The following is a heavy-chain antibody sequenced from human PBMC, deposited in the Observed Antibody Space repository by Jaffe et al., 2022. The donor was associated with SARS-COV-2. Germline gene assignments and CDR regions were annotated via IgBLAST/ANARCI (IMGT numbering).Heavy chain of an antibody. CDR1: GFTFSSYA. CDR3: ARDPTFPPIYDFWSGYFGDAFDI. CDR2: ISYDGSNK. D-gene: IGHD3-3*01. J-gene: IGHJ3*02. Sequence: QVQLVESGGGVVQPGRSLRLSCAASGFTFSSYAMHWVRQAPGKGLEWVAVISYDGSNKYYADSVKGRFTISRDNSKNTLYLQMNSLRAEDTAVYYCARDPTFPPIYDFWSGYFGDAFDIWGQGTMVTVSS. V-gene: IGHV3-30-3*01.